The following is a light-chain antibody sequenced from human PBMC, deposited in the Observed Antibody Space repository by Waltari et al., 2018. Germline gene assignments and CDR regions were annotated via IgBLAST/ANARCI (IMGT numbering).Light chain of an antibody. V-gene: IGLV3-25*03. Sequence: SYELTPPPSVSVSPGQTARITCSGDALPKQYVFWYQQKPGQAPILLIYKDIERPSGIPGRFYGSTAGTTVTLTISGVKAEDEADYCCQSADSSGTWVFGGGTKVTVL. CDR2: KDI. CDR3: QSADSSGTWV. CDR1: ALPKQY. J-gene: IGLJ3*02.